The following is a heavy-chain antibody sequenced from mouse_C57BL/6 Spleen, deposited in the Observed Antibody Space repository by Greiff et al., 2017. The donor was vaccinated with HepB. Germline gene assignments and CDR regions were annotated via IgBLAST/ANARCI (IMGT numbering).Heavy chain of an antibody. CDR1: GFTFTDYY. Sequence: EVKLVESGGGLVQPGGSLSLSCAASGFTFTDYYMSWVRQPPGKALEWLGFIRNKANGYTTEYSASVKGRFTISRDNSQSILYLQMNALRAEDSATYYCARYRNYGNHFDYWGQGTTLTVSS. CDR2: IRNKANGYTT. D-gene: IGHD2-1*01. CDR3: ARYRNYGNHFDY. V-gene: IGHV7-3*01. J-gene: IGHJ2*01.